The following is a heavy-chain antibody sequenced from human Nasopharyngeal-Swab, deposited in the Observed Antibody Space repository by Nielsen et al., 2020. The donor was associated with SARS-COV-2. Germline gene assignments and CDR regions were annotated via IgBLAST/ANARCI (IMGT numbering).Heavy chain of an antibody. D-gene: IGHD4-11*01. Sequence: GESLKISCAASGFTLSSYGMHWVRQAPGKGLEWAAAISYDGSTEYYADSVKGRFTISRDNAKNSLYLQMNSLRAEDTAVYYCARDHLMTVTIPYYYYGMDVWGQGTTVTVSS. CDR1: GFTLSSYG. CDR3: ARDHLMTVTIPYYYYGMDV. J-gene: IGHJ6*02. V-gene: IGHV3-30*03. CDR2: ISYDGSTE.